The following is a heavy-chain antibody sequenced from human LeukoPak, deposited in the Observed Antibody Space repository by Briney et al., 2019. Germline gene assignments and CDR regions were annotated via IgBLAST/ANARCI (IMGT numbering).Heavy chain of an antibody. D-gene: IGHD5-24*01. Sequence: SETLSLTCSVSGGSISGYYYDWIRQPPGGGLEWIGCIHPSGSAHYNPSLKHRVTMSLDTSNHRFFLNVNSVAAADTALYYCARGIDAYKVGSWGQGTLVTVSS. CDR1: GGSISGYY. V-gene: IGHV4-4*07. J-gene: IGHJ5*01. CDR2: IHPSGSA. CDR3: ARGIDAYKVGS.